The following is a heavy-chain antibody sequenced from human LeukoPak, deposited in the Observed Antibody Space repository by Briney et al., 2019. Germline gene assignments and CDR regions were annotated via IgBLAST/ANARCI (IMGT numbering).Heavy chain of an antibody. J-gene: IGHJ4*02. Sequence: SETLSLTCSVSGGSITGYYWSWIRQPAGKGLEWVGRIYTSGSTNYNPSLKSRVTMSVDTSKNQFSLNLSSVTAADTAVYYCARDSSTWRGFDCWGQGTLVTVSS. CDR2: IYTSGST. CDR1: GGSITGYY. V-gene: IGHV4-4*07. D-gene: IGHD6-13*01. CDR3: ARDSSTWRGFDC.